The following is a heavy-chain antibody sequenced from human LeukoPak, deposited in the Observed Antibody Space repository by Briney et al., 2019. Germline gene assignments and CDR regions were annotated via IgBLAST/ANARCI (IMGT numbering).Heavy chain of an antibody. CDR3: ARKYSSSRYNWFDP. J-gene: IGHJ5*02. D-gene: IGHD6-13*01. Sequence: GGSLRLSCTASGFTFSSYSMTWVRQAPGKGLEWVSYISSSSSTIYYADSVKGRFTISRDNAKNSLYLQMSSLRDEDTAVYYCARKYSSSRYNWFDPWGQETLVTVSS. V-gene: IGHV3-48*02. CDR1: GFTFSSYS. CDR2: ISSSSSTI.